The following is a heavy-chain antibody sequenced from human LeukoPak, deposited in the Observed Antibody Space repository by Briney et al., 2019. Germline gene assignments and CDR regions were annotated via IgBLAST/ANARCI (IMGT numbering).Heavy chain of an antibody. D-gene: IGHD3-10*01. Sequence: GGSLRLSCAASGFTFSSYAMHWVRQAPGKGLEYVSAISSNGGSTYYANSVKGRFTISRDNAKNSLYLQMNSLRAEDTAVYYCAKVPDYYGSGRYHWGQGTLVTVSS. CDR2: ISSNGGST. CDR3: AKVPDYYGSGRYH. CDR1: GFTFSSYA. V-gene: IGHV3-64*01. J-gene: IGHJ4*02.